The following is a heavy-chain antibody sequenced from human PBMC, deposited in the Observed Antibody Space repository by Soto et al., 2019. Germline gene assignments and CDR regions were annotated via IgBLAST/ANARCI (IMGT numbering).Heavy chain of an antibody. J-gene: IGHJ5*01. CDR2: TYYRSKWYN. CDR1: GDSVSSSSVA. CDR3: VRLIGNSWLDF. V-gene: IGHV6-1*01. D-gene: IGHD1-26*01. Sequence: SQTLSLTCAISGDSVSSSSVAWNWIRQSPSRGPEWLGRTYYRSKWYNDYAESVKSRITINPDTSKNQFSLHLNSVTPEDTAVYYCVRLIGNSWLDFWGQGTLVT.